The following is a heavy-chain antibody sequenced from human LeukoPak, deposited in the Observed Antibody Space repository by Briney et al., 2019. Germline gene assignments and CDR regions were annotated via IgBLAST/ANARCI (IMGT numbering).Heavy chain of an antibody. V-gene: IGHV3-21*01. CDR3: AREGPINNGDLDY. CDR2: ISSSGSYI. J-gene: IGHJ4*02. D-gene: IGHD1/OR15-1a*01. Sequence: GGSLRLSCAASGFTFNSYAMSWVRQAPGKGLEWVSSISSSGSYIFHADSVKGRFTISRDNAQNSLYLQMNSLRAEDTAVYYCAREGPINNGDLDYWGQGTLVTVSS. CDR1: GFTFNSYA.